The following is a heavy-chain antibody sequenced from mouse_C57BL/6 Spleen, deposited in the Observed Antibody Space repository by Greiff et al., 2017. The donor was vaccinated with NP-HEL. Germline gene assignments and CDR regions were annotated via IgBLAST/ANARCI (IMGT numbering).Heavy chain of an antibody. Sequence: QVQLQQPGAELVKPGASVKLSCTASGYTFTSYWMHWVKQRPGQGLEWIGMIHPNSGSINYNEKLKSKATLTEDKSSITAYMQLSSLTSEDTAVYYCARGTTVVPFDYWGKGTTLTVSS. V-gene: IGHV1-64*01. D-gene: IGHD1-1*01. J-gene: IGHJ2*01. CDR2: IHPNSGSI. CDR3: ARGTTVVPFDY. CDR1: GYTFTSYW.